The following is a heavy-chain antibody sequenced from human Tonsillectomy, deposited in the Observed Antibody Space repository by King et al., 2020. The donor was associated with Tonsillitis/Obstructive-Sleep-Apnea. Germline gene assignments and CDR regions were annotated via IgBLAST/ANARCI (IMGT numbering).Heavy chain of an antibody. CDR2: INHSGST. CDR1: GGSFSGYY. J-gene: IGHJ3*02. CDR3: ARGGDYDFWSGYQIGAFEI. V-gene: IGHV4-34*01. Sequence: VQLQQWGAGLLKPSETLSLTCAVYGGSFSGYYWSWIRQPPGKGLEWIGEINHSGSTNYNPSLKSRVTISVDTSKNQFSLKLSSVTAADTAVYYCARGGDYDFWSGYQIGAFEIWGQGTMVTVSS. D-gene: IGHD3-3*01.